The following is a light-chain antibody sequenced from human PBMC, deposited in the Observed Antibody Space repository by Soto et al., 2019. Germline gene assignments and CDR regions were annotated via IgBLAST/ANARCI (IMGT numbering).Light chain of an antibody. V-gene: IGLV2-14*01. CDR1: SSDVGGYYY. CDR2: QVT. Sequence: QSVLTQPASVSGSPGQSITISCTGTSSDVGGYYYVSWYQHRPGKAPKLIIYQVTSRPSGVSNRFSASKSGNTASLTISALQAEDEALYYCCSYSSSSTFYVFGTGTKPHRP. CDR3: CSYSSSSTFYV. J-gene: IGLJ1*01.